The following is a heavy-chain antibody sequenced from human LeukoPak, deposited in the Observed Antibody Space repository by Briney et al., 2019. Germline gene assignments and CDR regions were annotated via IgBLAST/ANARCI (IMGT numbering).Heavy chain of an antibody. CDR1: GDSVNSANYF. CDR2: IYYSGST. D-gene: IGHD1-14*01. Sequence: SETLSLTCTVSGDSVNSANYFWSWIRQPPGKGLEWIGYIYYSGSTNYNPSLKSRVIISMDTSKNQFSLKLSSVTAAVTAVYYCAREGITEPYWGQGTLVTVSS. J-gene: IGHJ4*02. CDR3: AREGITEPY. V-gene: IGHV4-61*01.